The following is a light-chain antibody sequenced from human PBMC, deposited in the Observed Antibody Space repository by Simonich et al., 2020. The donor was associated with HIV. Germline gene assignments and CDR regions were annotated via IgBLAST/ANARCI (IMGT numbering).Light chain of an antibody. V-gene: IGKV4-1*01. CDR2: WAS. Sequence: DIVMTQSPDSLAVSLGGGATINCKPRQSVLYSSNNITYLAWYTQKPGQPPKLLIYWASTRESGVPDRFSGSGSGTDFTLTISSLQAEDVSLYYCQQYYTAPRTFGQGTKVEIK. CDR1: QSVLYSSNNITY. J-gene: IGKJ1*01. CDR3: QQYYTAPRT.